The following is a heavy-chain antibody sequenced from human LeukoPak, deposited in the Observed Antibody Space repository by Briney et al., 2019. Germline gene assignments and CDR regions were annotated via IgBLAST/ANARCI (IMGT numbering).Heavy chain of an antibody. V-gene: IGHV3-43*02. CDR2: ISGDGDDT. J-gene: IGHJ4*02. CDR1: GCTIKIYA. D-gene: IGHD1-1*01. Sequence: GGSLSLSCAASGCTIKIYAMHWVRQSAGRGLEWVSLISGDGDDTFYADSLKGRVTISRDNRKDTVFLELNGLTTEDSGMYYCAREMYNFGSGPVDFWGQGTLVAVSS. CDR3: AREMYNFGSGPVDF.